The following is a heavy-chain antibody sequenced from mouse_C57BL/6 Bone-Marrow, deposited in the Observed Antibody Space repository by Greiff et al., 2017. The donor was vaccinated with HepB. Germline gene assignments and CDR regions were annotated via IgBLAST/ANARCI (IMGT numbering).Heavy chain of an antibody. V-gene: IGHV1-9*01. D-gene: IGHD1-1*01. CDR1: GYTFTGYW. Sequence: QVQLQQSGAELMKPGASVKLSCKATGYTFTGYWIEWVKQRPGHGLEWIGEILPGSGSTNDNEKFKGKATFTADTSSNPTYMQLISLTTADSSISYCARATYGSRGPFAYWGQGTLVTVSA. J-gene: IGHJ3*01. CDR2: ILPGSGST. CDR3: ARATYGSRGPFAY.